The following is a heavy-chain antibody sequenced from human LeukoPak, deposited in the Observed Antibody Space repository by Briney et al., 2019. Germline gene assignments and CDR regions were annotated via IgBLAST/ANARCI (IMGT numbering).Heavy chain of an antibody. CDR3: ARVLGGYYYDSSGSDAFDI. D-gene: IGHD3-22*01. CDR1: GFTFRSYS. Sequence: PGGSLRLSCAASGFTFRSYSMNWVRQAPGEGGEWVSSISSSRSDIYYADSVKGRFTISRDNAKNSLYLQMHSLRADDTAVYYCARVLGGYYYDSSGSDAFDIWGQGTMVTVSS. CDR2: ISSSRSDI. V-gene: IGHV3-21*01. J-gene: IGHJ3*02.